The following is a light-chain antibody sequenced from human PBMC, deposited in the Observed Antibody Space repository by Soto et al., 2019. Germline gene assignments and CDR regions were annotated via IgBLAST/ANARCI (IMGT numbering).Light chain of an antibody. CDR3: QQRDTWPPFT. CDR1: QNIRNH. CDR2: DAS. V-gene: IGKV3-11*01. J-gene: IGKJ3*01. Sequence: EIVLTQSPATLSLSPGERATLSCRASQNIRNHLAWYQHKSGESPRRLISDASIRATGVPVRFSGSGSGTDFTLTISSLEPEDFAVYYCQQRDTWPPFTFGPGTKVDIK.